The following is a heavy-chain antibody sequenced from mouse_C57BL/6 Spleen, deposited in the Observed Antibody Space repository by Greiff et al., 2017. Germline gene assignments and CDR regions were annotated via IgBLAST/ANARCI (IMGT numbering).Heavy chain of an antibody. CDR2: IYPGDGDT. J-gene: IGHJ2*01. V-gene: IGHV1-82*01. CDR1: GYAFSSSW. D-gene: IGHD2-1*01. Sequence: QVQLQQSGPELVKPGASVKISCKASGYAFSSSWMNWVKQRPGKGLEWIGRIYPGDGDTNYNGKFKGKATLTADKSSSTAYMQLSSLTSEDSAVXFCARHGNYYFDYWGQGTTLTVSS. CDR3: ARHGNYYFDY.